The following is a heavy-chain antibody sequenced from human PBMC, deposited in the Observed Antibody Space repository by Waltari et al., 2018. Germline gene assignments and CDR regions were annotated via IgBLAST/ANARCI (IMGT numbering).Heavy chain of an antibody. D-gene: IGHD2-2*01. J-gene: IGHJ6*03. CDR2: INHSGST. V-gene: IGHV4-34*01. CDR3: ARGDCSSTSCYTGNHYYYYYMDV. CDR1: GGSFSGYY. Sequence: QVQLQQWGAGLLKPSETLSLTCAVYGGSFSGYYWSWIRQPPGKGLEWIGEINHSGSTNSNPSLKSRVTISVDTSKNQFSLKLSSVTAADTAVYYCARGDCSSTSCYTGNHYYYYYMDVWGKGTTVTVSS.